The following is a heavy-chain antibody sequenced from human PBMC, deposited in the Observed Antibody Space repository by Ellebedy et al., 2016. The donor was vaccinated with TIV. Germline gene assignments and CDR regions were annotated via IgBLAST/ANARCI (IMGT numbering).Heavy chain of an antibody. CDR2: IKQDGSEK. Sequence: GESLKISCGTSGFTFSNYWMTWVRQAPGKGLEWVANIKQDGSEKYYVDSVMGRFSISRGNTKNSLYLQMNSLTDEDTAVYYCARDQWLGRAYYFDYWGQGTLLTVSS. V-gene: IGHV3-7*01. J-gene: IGHJ4*02. CDR1: GFTFSNYW. CDR3: ARDQWLGRAYYFDY. D-gene: IGHD6-19*01.